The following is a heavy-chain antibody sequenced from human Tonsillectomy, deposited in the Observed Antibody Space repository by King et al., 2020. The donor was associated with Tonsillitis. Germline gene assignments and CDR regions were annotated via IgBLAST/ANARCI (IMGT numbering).Heavy chain of an antibody. CDR3: ARVYYGSGSYHYYYMDV. V-gene: IGHV5-51*01. J-gene: IGHJ6*03. Sequence: VQLVESGAEVKKPGESLKISCKGSGYSFTSYWIGWVRQMPGKGLDLMGIIYPGDSVTRYSPSFQGQVTISADKSISTAYLQWSSLKASDTAMYYCARVYYGSGSYHYYYMDVWGKGTTVTVSS. D-gene: IGHD3-10*01. CDR2: IYPGDSVT. CDR1: GYSFTSYW.